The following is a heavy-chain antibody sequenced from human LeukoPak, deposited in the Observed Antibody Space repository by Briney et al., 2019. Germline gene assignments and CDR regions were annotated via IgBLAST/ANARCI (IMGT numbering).Heavy chain of an antibody. V-gene: IGHV4-59*01. D-gene: IGHD6-13*01. J-gene: IGHJ2*01. CDR1: GGYIRSYY. Sequence: SETLSLTCTVSGGYIRSYYWSGIRQPPGKGLEWIGYLYYSGSTEYNPSLKSRVTISVDTSKKQLSLKLSSVTAADTAVYYCARVYYSRSYDYWYFDLWGRGTLVTVSS. CDR3: ARVYYSRSYDYWYFDL. CDR2: LYYSGST.